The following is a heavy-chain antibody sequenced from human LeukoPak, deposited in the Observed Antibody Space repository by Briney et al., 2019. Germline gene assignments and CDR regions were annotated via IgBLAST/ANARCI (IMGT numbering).Heavy chain of an antibody. Sequence: SETLSLTCTVSGGSISSNYYYWGWIRQPPGKGLEWIGSIYYSGSTYYNPSLKSRVTISVDTSKNQFSLKLSSVTAADTAVYYCAKEMDYYDSSGYSHYAFDIWGQGTMVTVSS. CDR2: IYYSGST. D-gene: IGHD3-22*01. J-gene: IGHJ3*02. CDR3: AKEMDYYDSSGYSHYAFDI. CDR1: GGSISSNYYY. V-gene: IGHV4-39*02.